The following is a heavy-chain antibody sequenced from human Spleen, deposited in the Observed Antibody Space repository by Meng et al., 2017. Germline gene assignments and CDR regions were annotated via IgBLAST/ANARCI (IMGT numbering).Heavy chain of an antibody. Sequence: SETLSLTGAISGDSVSSSSNWNWIRQSPSRGFEWLGRTYYRSKWYNDSAVSVKSRISINPDTPKTQFSLQLNSVTPEDTAEYYCARGLVLDYWGQGTLVTVSS. D-gene: IGHD5-12*01. CDR2: TYYRSKWYN. CDR3: ARGLVLDY. CDR1: GDSVSSSSN. J-gene: IGHJ4*02. V-gene: IGHV6-1*01.